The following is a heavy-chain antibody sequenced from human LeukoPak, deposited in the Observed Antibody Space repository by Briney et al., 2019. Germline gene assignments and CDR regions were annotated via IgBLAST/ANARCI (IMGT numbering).Heavy chain of an antibody. J-gene: IGHJ6*02. D-gene: IGHD2-15*01. Sequence: PGGSLRLSCVVSGFTFSSYPMSWVRQAPGKGLEWVAVISYDGSNKYYADSVKGRFTISRDNSKNTLYLQMNSLRAEDTAVYYCAKDKGIGNYYYYYGMDVWGQGTTVTVSS. CDR1: GFTFSSYP. V-gene: IGHV3-30*18. CDR2: ISYDGSNK. CDR3: AKDKGIGNYYYYYGMDV.